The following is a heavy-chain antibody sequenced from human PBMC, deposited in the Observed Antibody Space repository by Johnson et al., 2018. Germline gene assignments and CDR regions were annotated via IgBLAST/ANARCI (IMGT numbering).Heavy chain of an antibody. J-gene: IGHJ6*02. CDR1: GFTFSSYG. Sequence: QVQLVESGGGVVQPGRSLRLSCAASGFTFSSYGMHWVRQAPGKGLEWVAVIWYDGSNKYYAASVKGRFTISRDNSKNTLYLQMNSLRAEDTAVYYCARARSWGIQLYYYYYGMDVWGQGTTVTVSS. CDR3: ARARSWGIQLYYYYYGMDV. V-gene: IGHV3-33*01. D-gene: IGHD5-18*01. CDR2: IWYDGSNK.